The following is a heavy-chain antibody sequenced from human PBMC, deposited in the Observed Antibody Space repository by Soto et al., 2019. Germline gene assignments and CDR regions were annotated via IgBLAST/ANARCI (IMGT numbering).Heavy chain of an antibody. CDR1: GFTFSNFA. CDR2: ITSSGGFT. J-gene: IGHJ4*02. D-gene: IGHD4-17*01. CDR3: AKVSGKTSVASYIDY. Sequence: GGSLRLSCAASGFTFSNFAMSWVRQSPGKGLEWVSLITSSGGFTYDADSVKGRFTISRDNSRDTLYLQMNSLQADDTAVYYCAKVSGKTSVASYIDYWGQGTLVTVSS. V-gene: IGHV3-23*01.